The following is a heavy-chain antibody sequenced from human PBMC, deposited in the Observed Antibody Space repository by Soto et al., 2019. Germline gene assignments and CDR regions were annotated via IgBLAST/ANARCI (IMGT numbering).Heavy chain of an antibody. J-gene: IGHJ4*02. CDR2: ISSSSSYI. CDR1: GFTFSSYS. D-gene: IGHD2-8*01. CDR3: ASGYCTNGVCYNFGY. Sequence: EVQLVESGGGLVKPGGSLRLSCAASGFTFSSYSMNWVRQAPGKGLEWVSSISSSSSYIYYADSVKGQFTISRDNAKNSLYLQMNSLRAEDTAVYYCASGYCTNGVCYNFGYWGQGTLVTVSS. V-gene: IGHV3-21*01.